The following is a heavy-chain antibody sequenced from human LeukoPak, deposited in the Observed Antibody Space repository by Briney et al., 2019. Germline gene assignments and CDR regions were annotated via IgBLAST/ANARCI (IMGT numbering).Heavy chain of an antibody. J-gene: IGHJ4*02. CDR2: ISSGSSAI. CDR1: GFTFSASN. CDR3: ARGDGWFGELSNFDY. V-gene: IGHV3-48*02. D-gene: IGHD3-10*01. Sequence: GGSLRLSCAASGFTFSASNMNWVRQAPEKGLEWVSSISSGSSAIDYADSVRGRFTISRDNAKKSLYLQMNSLRDEDTAVYYCARGDGWFGELSNFDYWGQGTLVTVSS.